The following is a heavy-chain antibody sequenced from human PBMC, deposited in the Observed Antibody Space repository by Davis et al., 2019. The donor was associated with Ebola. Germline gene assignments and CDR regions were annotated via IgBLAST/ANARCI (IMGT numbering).Heavy chain of an antibody. D-gene: IGHD3-16*01. J-gene: IGHJ6*02. CDR3: ARDRPLDFFFGDYYGMDV. CDR1: GGSFSGYY. Sequence: SETLSLTCAVYGGSFSGYYWSWIRQPPGKGLEWIGEINHSGSTNYNPSLKSRVTISVDTSKNQFSLKLSSVTAADTAVYYCARDRPLDFFFGDYYGMDVWGQGTLVTVSS. CDR2: INHSGST. V-gene: IGHV4-34*01.